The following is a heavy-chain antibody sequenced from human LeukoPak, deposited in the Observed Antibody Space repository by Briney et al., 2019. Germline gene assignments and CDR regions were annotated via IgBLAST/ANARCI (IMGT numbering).Heavy chain of an antibody. D-gene: IGHD3-22*01. CDR3: AKLGLMGYDSSGYFHFDY. V-gene: IGHV3-23*01. J-gene: IGHJ4*02. CDR2: ISGSGGST. Sequence: GGSLRLSCAASGFTFSSYAMSWVRQAPGKGLEWVSAISGSGGSTYYADSVKGRFTISRDNSKDTLYLQVNSLRAEDTAVYYCAKLGLMGYDSSGYFHFDYWGQGTLVTVSS. CDR1: GFTFSSYA.